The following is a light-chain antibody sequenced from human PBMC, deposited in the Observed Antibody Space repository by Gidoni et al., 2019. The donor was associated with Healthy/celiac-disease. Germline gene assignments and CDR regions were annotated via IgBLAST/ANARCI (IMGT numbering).Light chain of an antibody. Sequence: EIVFTQSPGTLSLSPGERATLSCRASQSVSSSYLAWYQQKPGQAPRRLIYCASSRATGIPDRFSGSGSGTDFTLTISRLEPEDFAVYYCQQYGSSPLTFGGGTKVEIK. CDR1: QSVSSSY. V-gene: IGKV3-20*01. J-gene: IGKJ4*01. CDR3: QQYGSSPLT. CDR2: CAS.